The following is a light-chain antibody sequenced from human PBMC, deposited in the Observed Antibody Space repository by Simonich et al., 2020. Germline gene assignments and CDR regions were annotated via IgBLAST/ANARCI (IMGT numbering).Light chain of an antibody. J-gene: IGLJ3*02. V-gene: IGLV3-27*01. CDR3: YSAADNNLV. CDR1: VLAKKY. Sequence: SYELTQPSSVSVSPGQTARNTCSGDVLAKKYARWFQQKPGQAPVLGIYQESKRPSGIPERFSGSSSGTTVTLTISGAQVEDEADYYCYSAADNNLVFGGGTKLTVL. CDR2: QES.